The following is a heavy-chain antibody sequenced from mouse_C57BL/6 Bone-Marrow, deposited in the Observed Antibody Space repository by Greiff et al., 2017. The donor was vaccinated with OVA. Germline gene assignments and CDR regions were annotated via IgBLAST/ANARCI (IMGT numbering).Heavy chain of an antibody. Sequence: EVKLMESGGDLVKPGGSLKLSCAASGFTFSSYGMSWVRQTPDKRLEWVATISSGGSYTYYPDSVKGRFTISRDNAKNTLYLQMSSLKSEDTAMYYCARHDNSTGAMDYWGQGTSVTVSS. CDR1: GFTFSSYG. J-gene: IGHJ4*01. CDR3: ARHDNSTGAMDY. V-gene: IGHV5-6*01. CDR2: ISSGGSYT.